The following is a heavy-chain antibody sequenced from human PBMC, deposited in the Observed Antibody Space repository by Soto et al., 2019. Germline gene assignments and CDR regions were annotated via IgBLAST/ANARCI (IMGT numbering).Heavy chain of an antibody. CDR1: GFTFGDYA. Sequence: SGGSLRLSCTASGFTFGDYAMSWFRQAPGKGLEWVGFIRSKAYGGTTEYAASVKGRFTISRDDSKSIAYLQMNSLKTEDTAVYYCTTMGPTGDDAFDIWGQGTMVTVSS. CDR2: IRSKAYGGTT. J-gene: IGHJ3*02. V-gene: IGHV3-49*03. CDR3: TTMGPTGDDAFDI.